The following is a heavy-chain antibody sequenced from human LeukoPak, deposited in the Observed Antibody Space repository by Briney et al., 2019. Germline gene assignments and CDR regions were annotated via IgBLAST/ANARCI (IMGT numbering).Heavy chain of an antibody. CDR3: ARGYCSSTSCYGAAFDI. V-gene: IGHV4-39*01. Sequence: SETLSLTCTVSGGSISSSRYYWGWIRQPPGKGLEWIGEINHSGSTKYNPSLKSRVTVSVDTSKKQLSLELSSMTAADTAVYYCARGYCSSTSCYGAAFDIWGQGTMVTVSS. J-gene: IGHJ3*02. CDR1: GGSISSSRYY. D-gene: IGHD2-2*01. CDR2: INHSGST.